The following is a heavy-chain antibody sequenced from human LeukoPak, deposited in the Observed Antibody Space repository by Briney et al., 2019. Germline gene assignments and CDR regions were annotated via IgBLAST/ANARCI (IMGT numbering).Heavy chain of an antibody. CDR3: TRELRMSYSSGWYDS. CDR2: IWNDGSNK. D-gene: IGHD3-22*01. CDR1: GFTFSTYG. V-gene: IGHV3-33*01. J-gene: IGHJ5*01. Sequence: GSLRLSCAASGFTFSTYGMHWVRQAPGKGLEWVAVIWNDGSNKYYADSVKGRFTISRDNSKNTLYLQMNSLRAEDTAVYYCTRELRMSYSSGWYDSWGQGTFVTVSS.